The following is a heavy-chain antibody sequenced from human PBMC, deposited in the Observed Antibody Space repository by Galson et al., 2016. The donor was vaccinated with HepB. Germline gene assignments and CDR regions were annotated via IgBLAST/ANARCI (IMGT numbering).Heavy chain of an antibody. J-gene: IGHJ3*02. CDR1: GYSFNKYW. V-gene: IGHV5-51*01. Sequence: QSGAEVKKPGESLKISCKGFGYSFNKYWIGWVRQMPGKGLEWMGIIYPGDSDTRYSPSFQGQVTISVDKSSTTAYLQWSSLKASDTAMYYCASPYYHTSPWTVSAFDIWGQGTMVTVSS. CDR2: IYPGDSDT. D-gene: IGHD3-22*01. CDR3: ASPYYHTSPWTVSAFDI.